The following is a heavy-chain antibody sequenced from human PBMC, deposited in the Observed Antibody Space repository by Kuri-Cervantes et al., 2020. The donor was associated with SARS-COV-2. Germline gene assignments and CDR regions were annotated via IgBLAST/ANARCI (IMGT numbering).Heavy chain of an antibody. CDR1: GGSFSGYY. V-gene: IGHV4-34*01. J-gene: IGHJ5*02. Sequence: GSLRLSCAVYGGSFSGYYWGWIRQPPGKGLEWIGEINHSGSTNYNPSLKSRVTISVDTSKNQFSLKLSSVTAADTAVYYCARHRWFDPWGQGTLVTVSS. CDR3: ARHRWFDP. CDR2: INHSGST. D-gene: IGHD1-14*01.